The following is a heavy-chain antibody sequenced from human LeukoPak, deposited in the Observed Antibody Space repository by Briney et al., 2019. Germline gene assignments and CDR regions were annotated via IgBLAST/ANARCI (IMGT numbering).Heavy chain of an antibody. V-gene: IGHV4-39*01. Sequence: SPSETLSLTCTVSGGSISSNSYYWVWIRQPPGKGLKWIGSIYYSGSTYYNPSLKSRVTISVDTSKNQFSLKLNSVTAADTAVYYCARNRYYYGSGNYGVPNWFDPWGQGTLVTVSS. D-gene: IGHD3-10*01. CDR3: ARNRYYYGSGNYGVPNWFDP. CDR1: GGSISSNSYY. J-gene: IGHJ5*02. CDR2: IYYSGST.